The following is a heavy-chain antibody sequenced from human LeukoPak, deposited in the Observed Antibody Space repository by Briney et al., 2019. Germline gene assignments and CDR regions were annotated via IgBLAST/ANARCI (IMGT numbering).Heavy chain of an antibody. J-gene: IGHJ4*02. CDR2: ISYSGSA. CDR3: ARGGGSSTSWYYSFDY. D-gene: IGHD6-13*01. V-gene: IGHV4-59*06. CDR1: GGSISSYY. Sequence: SETLSLTCTVSGGSISSYYWSWIRQHPGKGLEWVGYISYSGSAYYNPSLKSRVAISLDTSNNQFSLRLSSVTAADTAMYYCARGGGSSTSWYYSFDYWGQGTLVTVSS.